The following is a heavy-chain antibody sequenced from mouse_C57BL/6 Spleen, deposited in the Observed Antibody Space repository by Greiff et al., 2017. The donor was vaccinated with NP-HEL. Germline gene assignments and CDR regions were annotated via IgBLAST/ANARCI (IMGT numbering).Heavy chain of an antibody. V-gene: IGHV1-52*01. Sequence: QVQLQQPGAELVRPGSSVKLSCKASGYTFTSYWMHWVKQRPIQGLEWIGNIDPSDSETHYNQKFKDKATLTVDKSSSTAYMQLSSLTSEDSAVYYCASGYYGSSWFAYWGKGTLVTVAA. CDR3: ASGYYGSSWFAY. CDR2: IDPSDSET. D-gene: IGHD1-1*01. J-gene: IGHJ3*01. CDR1: GYTFTSYW.